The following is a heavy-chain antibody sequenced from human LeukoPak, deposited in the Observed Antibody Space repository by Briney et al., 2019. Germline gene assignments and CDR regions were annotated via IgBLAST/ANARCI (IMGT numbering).Heavy chain of an antibody. CDR2: IKQDGSEK. CDR3: ARDPDPYYFDY. V-gene: IGHV3-7*01. Sequence: PGGSLRLSCAAPGFTFSSYWMSWVRQAPGKGLEWVANIKQDGSEKYYVDSVKGRFTISRDNAKNSLYLQMNSLRAEDTAVYYCARDPDPYYFDYWGQGTLVTVSS. J-gene: IGHJ4*02. CDR1: GFTFSSYW.